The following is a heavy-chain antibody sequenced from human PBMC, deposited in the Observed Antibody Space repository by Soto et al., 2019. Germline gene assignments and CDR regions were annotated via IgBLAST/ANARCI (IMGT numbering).Heavy chain of an antibody. Sequence: PSETLSLTCTVSGGSISSGGYYWSWIRQHPGKGLEWIGYIYYSGSTYYNPSLKSRVTISVDTSKNQFSLKLSSVTAADTAVYYCARARNNWNYFDYWGQGTLVTVSS. CDR2: IYYSGST. D-gene: IGHD1-20*01. CDR3: ARARNNWNYFDY. V-gene: IGHV4-31*03. CDR1: GGSISSGGYY. J-gene: IGHJ4*02.